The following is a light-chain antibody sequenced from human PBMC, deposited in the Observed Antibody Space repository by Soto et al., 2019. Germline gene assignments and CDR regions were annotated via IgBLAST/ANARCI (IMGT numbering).Light chain of an antibody. CDR2: DAS. V-gene: IGKV1-33*01. CDR3: QQLNSYPIT. J-gene: IGKJ5*01. Sequence: DIQMTQSPSSLSASVGDRVTITCQASQDISNYLNWYQQRPGKAPKLLIYDASNLETGVPSRFSGSGSGTDFTFTISSLQPEDFATYYCQQLNSYPITFGQGTRLEIK. CDR1: QDISNY.